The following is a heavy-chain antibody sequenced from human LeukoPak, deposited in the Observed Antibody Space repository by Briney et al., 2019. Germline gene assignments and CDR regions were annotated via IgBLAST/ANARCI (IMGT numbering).Heavy chain of an antibody. J-gene: IGHJ6*02. CDR1: GGSISSYY. Sequence: PSETRSLTCTVSGGSISSYYWSWIRQPPGKGLEWIGYIYYSGSTNYNPSLKSRVTISVDTSKNQFSLKLSSVTAADTAVYYCARDPYYYGMDVWGQGTTVTVSS. D-gene: IGHD3-16*01. CDR3: ARDPYYYGMDV. CDR2: IYYSGST. V-gene: IGHV4-59*01.